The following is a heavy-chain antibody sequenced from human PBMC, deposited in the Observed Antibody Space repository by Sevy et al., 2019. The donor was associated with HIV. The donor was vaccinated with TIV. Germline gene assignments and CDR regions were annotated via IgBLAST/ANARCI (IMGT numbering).Heavy chain of an antibody. D-gene: IGHD1-7*01. Sequence: GGSLRLSCAASGFTVSSNYMSWVRQAPGKGLEWVSVIYSGGSTYYANSVKGRFTSSRDNSKNTLYLQMNSLRAEDTAVYYCARGGTTSPLVDYWGQGTLVTVSS. CDR2: IYSGGST. J-gene: IGHJ4*02. CDR1: GFTVSSNY. V-gene: IGHV3-53*01. CDR3: ARGGTTSPLVDY.